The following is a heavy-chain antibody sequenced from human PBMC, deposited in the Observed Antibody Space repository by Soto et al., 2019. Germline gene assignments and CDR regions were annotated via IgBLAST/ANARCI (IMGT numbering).Heavy chain of an antibody. V-gene: IGHV3-30*18. CDR2: TSYDGRNK. CDR3: AKEHAVAVVVDY. Sequence: QVQLVESGGGVVQPGRSLRLSCAASGFSFSSFGMHWVRQAPGKGLEWVAVTSYDGRNKYYADSVKGRITISRDNSKNTLYLHMNSLRAEDTAVYYCAKEHAVAVVVDYWGQGTLVTVSS. CDR1: GFSFSSFG. J-gene: IGHJ4*02. D-gene: IGHD2-15*01.